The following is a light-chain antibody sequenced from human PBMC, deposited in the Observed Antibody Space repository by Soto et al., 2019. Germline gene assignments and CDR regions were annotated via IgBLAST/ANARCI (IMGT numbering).Light chain of an antibody. CDR1: ESLSGK. CDR3: QQYKKYPPLT. Sequence: EIVMTQSPASLSVSPGERATLSCTASESLSGKLARYQQKPGQAPRLLIHSTSTRATGVPARFSGSGSGADFTLTINSLQSEDSAVYFCQQYKKYPPLTFGGGTKVEIK. CDR2: STS. V-gene: IGKV3-15*01. J-gene: IGKJ4*01.